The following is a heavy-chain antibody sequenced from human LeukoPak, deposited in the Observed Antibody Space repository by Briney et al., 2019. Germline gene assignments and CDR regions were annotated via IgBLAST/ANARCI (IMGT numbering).Heavy chain of an antibody. Sequence: SETLSLTCTVSGGSISSYYWSRIRQPPGKGLEWIGYIYYSGSTNYNPSLKSRVTISVDTSKDQFSLKLSSVTAADTAVYYCARGYDYVWGSYPHWGQGTLVTVSS. V-gene: IGHV4-59*01. CDR2: IYYSGST. D-gene: IGHD3-16*02. CDR3: ARGYDYVWGSYPH. CDR1: GGSISSYY. J-gene: IGHJ4*02.